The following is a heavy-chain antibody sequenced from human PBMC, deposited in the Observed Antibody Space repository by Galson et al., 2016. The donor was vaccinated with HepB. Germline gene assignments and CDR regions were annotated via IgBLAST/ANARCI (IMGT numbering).Heavy chain of an antibody. D-gene: IGHD5/OR15-5a*01. V-gene: IGHV3-48*02. Sequence: SLRLSCAVSGFSFSSYSMNWVRQAPGKGLEWISYISSTNSPTIYYADSVKGRFTISRDNAKNSLYLQMNSLRDEDTAVYYCARGVGPAYMDVWGNGTTVTVSS. CDR1: GFSFSSYS. J-gene: IGHJ6*03. CDR3: ARGVGPAYMDV. CDR2: ISSTNSPTI.